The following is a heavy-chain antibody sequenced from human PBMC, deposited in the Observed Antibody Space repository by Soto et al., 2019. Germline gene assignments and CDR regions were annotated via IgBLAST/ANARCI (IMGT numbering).Heavy chain of an antibody. Sequence: QVPLVQSGAEVEKPGASVMVSCKASGYTFTNYAVHWVRQAPGQRLEWMGWINAGNGNTRFSQNLQGRVTITRDTSARTVYMEVSSLRSEDTAVYYCARGHLAVVPVASWFYYMDVWGKGTTVTVSS. D-gene: IGHD2-2*01. CDR2: INAGNGNT. CDR3: ARGHLAVVPVASWFYYMDV. J-gene: IGHJ6*03. CDR1: GYTFTNYA. V-gene: IGHV1-3*01.